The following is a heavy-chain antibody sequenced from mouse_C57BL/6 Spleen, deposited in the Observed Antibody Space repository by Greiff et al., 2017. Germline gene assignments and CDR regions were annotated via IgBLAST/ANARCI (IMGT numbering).Heavy chain of an antibody. V-gene: IGHV1-62-2*01. Sequence: QVQLQQSGAELVKPGASVKLSCKASGYTFTEYTIHWVKQRSGQGLEWIGWFYPGSGSIKYNEKFKDKATLTADKSSSTVYMELSRLTSEDSAVYCCARREERDYYGSSYGYFDVWGTGTTVTVSS. CDR1: GYTFTEYT. CDR3: ARREERDYYGSSYGYFDV. J-gene: IGHJ1*03. CDR2: FYPGSGSI. D-gene: IGHD1-1*01.